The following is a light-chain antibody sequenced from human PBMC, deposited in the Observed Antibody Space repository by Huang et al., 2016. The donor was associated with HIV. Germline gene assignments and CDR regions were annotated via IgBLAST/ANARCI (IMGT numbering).Light chain of an antibody. CDR1: QRIRKF. V-gene: IGKV1-39*01. CDR2: SAS. J-gene: IGKJ1*01. CDR3: QQTDNIPRT. Sequence: DIQLTQSPSSLSASVGDRVTIACRASQRIRKFLNWYQQKPGEAPKLLMHSASSLQSGVPSRFSGSGSGTDFTLTITSLQPEDFATYYCQQTDNIPRTFGQGTKVEIK.